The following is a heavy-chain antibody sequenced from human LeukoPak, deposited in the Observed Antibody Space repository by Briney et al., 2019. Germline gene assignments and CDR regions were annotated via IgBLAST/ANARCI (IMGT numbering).Heavy chain of an antibody. Sequence: TGGSLRLSCAASGISVSTNYMSWVRQAPGKGLEWVSIIYQDGTIYYADSVRGRFTISRDGSKNTLYLQMNGLRDEDAAFYYCARWYCTTTNCYYDYWGQGTLVTVSS. CDR2: IYQDGTI. V-gene: IGHV3-53*01. D-gene: IGHD2-8*01. CDR1: GISVSTNY. CDR3: ARWYCTTTNCYYDY. J-gene: IGHJ4*02.